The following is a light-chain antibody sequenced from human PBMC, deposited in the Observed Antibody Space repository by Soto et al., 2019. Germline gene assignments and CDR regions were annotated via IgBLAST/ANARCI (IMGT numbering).Light chain of an antibody. V-gene: IGKV3-20*01. Sequence: EIVLTQSPGTLSLSPGERATLSCRASQSVSSSYLAWHQQKPGQAPRLLIYAASSRATGIPDRFSGSGSGTDFTLTINRLEPEDFAVYYCQQYCSSLWTFGQGTKVEIK. CDR1: QSVSSSY. CDR3: QQYCSSLWT. CDR2: AAS. J-gene: IGKJ1*01.